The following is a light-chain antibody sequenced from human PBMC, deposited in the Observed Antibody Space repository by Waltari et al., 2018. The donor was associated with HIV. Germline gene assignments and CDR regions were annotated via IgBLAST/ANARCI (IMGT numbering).Light chain of an antibody. CDR1: NSNIGGTT. Sequence: QSVLTQPPSASGTPGQRVTISCSGSNSNIGGTTLNWYQQFLRTAPKLLIYSNNQRPSGVPDRISGSKSGTSASLAISGLQSEDEADYYCAAWDDSLNAVLFGGGTRLTVL. CDR3: AAWDDSLNAVL. V-gene: IGLV1-44*01. CDR2: SNN. J-gene: IGLJ2*01.